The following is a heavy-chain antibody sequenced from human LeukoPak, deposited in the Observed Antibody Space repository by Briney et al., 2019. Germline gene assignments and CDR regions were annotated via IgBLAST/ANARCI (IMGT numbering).Heavy chain of an antibody. CDR3: ARDSYSSGWYSHYFDY. Sequence: GGSLRLSCAASGFTVSGRYMNWVRQAPGKGLEWVANIKQDGSEKYYVDSVKGRFTISRDNAKNSLYLQMNSLRAEDTAVYYCARDSYSSGWYSHYFDYWGQGTLVTVSS. CDR2: IKQDGSEK. D-gene: IGHD6-19*01. CDR1: GFTVSGRY. V-gene: IGHV3-7*01. J-gene: IGHJ4*02.